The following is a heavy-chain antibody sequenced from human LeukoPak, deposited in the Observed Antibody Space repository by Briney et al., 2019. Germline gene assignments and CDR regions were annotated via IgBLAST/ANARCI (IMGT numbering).Heavy chain of an antibody. CDR1: GFSLSTSGVG. D-gene: IGHD2-2*02. Sequence: ASGPTLVKPTQTLTLTCTFSGFSLSTSGVGVGWIRQPPGKALEWLALIYWNDDKRYSPSLKSRLTITRDTSKNQVVLTMTNMDPVDTATYYCAHRLGYCTSTNCYSDWFDPWGQGTLVTVSS. V-gene: IGHV2-5*01. CDR2: IYWNDDK. J-gene: IGHJ5*02. CDR3: AHRLGYCTSTNCYSDWFDP.